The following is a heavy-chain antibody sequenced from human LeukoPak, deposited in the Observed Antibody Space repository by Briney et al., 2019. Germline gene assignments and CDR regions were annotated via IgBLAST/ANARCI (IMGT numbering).Heavy chain of an antibody. Sequence: GGSLRLSCAASGFTFSNAWMTWVRQAPGKGLEWVSVIYSGGSTYYADSVKGRFTISRDNSKNTLYLQMNSLRAEDTAVYYCARGCSQEVCYWGQGTLVTVSS. CDR3: ARGCSQEVCY. D-gene: IGHD3-10*02. CDR1: GFTFSNAW. CDR2: IYSGGST. V-gene: IGHV3-53*01. J-gene: IGHJ4*02.